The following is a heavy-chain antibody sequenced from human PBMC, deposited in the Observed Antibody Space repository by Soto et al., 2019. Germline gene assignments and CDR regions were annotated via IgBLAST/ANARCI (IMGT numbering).Heavy chain of an antibody. CDR3: ARILRGWFDP. CDR2: ISHSGIT. V-gene: IGHV4-4*02. CDR1: GGSITSANW. J-gene: IGHJ5*02. Sequence: SETLSLTCAVSGGSITSANWWTLVRQPPGGGLEWIGEISHSGITNYKASLKSRVTMSVDKTKNDVSLKLTSVTAADTAVYYCARILRGWFDPWGQGTPVTVSS.